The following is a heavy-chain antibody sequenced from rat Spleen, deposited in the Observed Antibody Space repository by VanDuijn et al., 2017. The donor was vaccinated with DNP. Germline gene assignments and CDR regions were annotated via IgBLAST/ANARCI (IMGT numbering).Heavy chain of an antibody. CDR1: GFSLTRDG. CDR2: MSSGGST. D-gene: IGHD1-10*01. J-gene: IGHJ2*01. CDR3: ARGNNRDH. V-gene: IGHV2S8*01. Sequence: QVQLKESGPGLVQPSQTLSLTCTVSGFSLTRDGVTWVRQPPGKGLEWIAAMSSGGSTYYNSTLKSRLSISRDTSKSQVFLKMNSVQTEDSAMYFCARGNNRDHWGQGVMVTVSS.